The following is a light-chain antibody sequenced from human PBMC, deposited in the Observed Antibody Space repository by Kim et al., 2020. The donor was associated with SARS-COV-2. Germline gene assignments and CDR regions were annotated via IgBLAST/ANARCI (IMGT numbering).Light chain of an antibody. V-gene: IGLV2-14*01. CDR3: SSYTSSSTYV. J-gene: IGLJ1*01. CDR1: SSDVGGYNY. CDR2: DVS. Sequence: QSAPTQPASVSGSPGQSITISCTGTSSDVGGYNYVSWYQQRPGKAPKLMIYDVSKRPSGVSNRFSGSKSGNTASLTISGLQAEDEADYYCSSYTSSSTYVFGTGTKVTVL.